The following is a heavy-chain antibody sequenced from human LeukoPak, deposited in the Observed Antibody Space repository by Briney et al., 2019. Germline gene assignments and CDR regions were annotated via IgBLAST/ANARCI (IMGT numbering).Heavy chain of an antibody. Sequence: PGGSLRLSCAASGFTFSSYGMHWVRQAPGKGLEWVAVISYDGSNKYYADSVKGRFTISRDNSKNTLYLQMNSLRAEDTAVYYCAKEPGLSMIPNEYFQHWGQGTLVTVSS. CDR1: GFTFSSYG. J-gene: IGHJ1*01. CDR3: AKEPGLSMIPNEYFQH. D-gene: IGHD3-22*01. CDR2: ISYDGSNK. V-gene: IGHV3-30*18.